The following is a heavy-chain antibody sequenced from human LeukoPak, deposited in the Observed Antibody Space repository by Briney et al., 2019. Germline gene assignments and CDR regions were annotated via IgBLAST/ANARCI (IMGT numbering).Heavy chain of an antibody. V-gene: IGHV4-38-2*02. Sequence: SETLSLTCTVSGYSISSGYYWGWIRQPPGKGLEWIGSIYHSGSTYYNPSLKTRVTISVDTSKNQFSLKLSSVTAADTAVYYCARTPAAGTNYYYYMDVWGKGTTVTVSS. D-gene: IGHD6-13*01. CDR2: IYHSGST. J-gene: IGHJ6*03. CDR3: ARTPAAGTNYYYYMDV. CDR1: GYSISSGYY.